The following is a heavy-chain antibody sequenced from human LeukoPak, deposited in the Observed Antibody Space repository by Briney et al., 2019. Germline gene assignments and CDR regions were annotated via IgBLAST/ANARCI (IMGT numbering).Heavy chain of an antibody. CDR1: GASMSDNY. V-gene: IGHV4-4*07. CDR3: ARGGHSYGTFDS. Sequence: SETLSLTCNVSGASMSDNYWSWIRQPAGRGLERLGRISPRGNTYYNPSLNSRVTISLDTSANQFSLKLRSVTAADTAGYYCARGGHSYGTFDSWGRRALVTVSS. CDR2: ISPRGNT. D-gene: IGHD1-7*01. J-gene: IGHJ4*02.